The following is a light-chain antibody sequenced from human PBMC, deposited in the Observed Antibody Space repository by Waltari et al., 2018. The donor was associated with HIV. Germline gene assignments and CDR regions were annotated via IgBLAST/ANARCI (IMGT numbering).Light chain of an antibody. CDR1: ELGDKF. Sequence: SYDLTQSPSVSVSPGQTATIACSGEELGDKFVSWYQQRPGQSPELVIYDDYKRPSGIPERFSGSSSGNTATLTISGTQTLDEAAYHCRTFDSGTVIFGGGTNLTVL. CDR2: DDY. J-gene: IGLJ2*01. CDR3: RTFDSGTVI. V-gene: IGLV3-1*01.